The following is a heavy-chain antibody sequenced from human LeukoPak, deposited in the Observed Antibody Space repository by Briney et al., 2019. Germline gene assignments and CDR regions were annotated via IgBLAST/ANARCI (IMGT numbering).Heavy chain of an antibody. Sequence: PSETLSLTCAVYGGSFRGYYWSWIRQPPGKGLEWIGYIFYSGRTNYNPSLKSRVTVSVDTSKNQFSLKLASMTAADTAMYYCATLGGTTTWYLDYWGQGALVTVSS. CDR3: ATLGGTTTWYLDY. CDR2: IFYSGRT. CDR1: GGSFRGYY. V-gene: IGHV4-59*01. J-gene: IGHJ4*02. D-gene: IGHD3-16*01.